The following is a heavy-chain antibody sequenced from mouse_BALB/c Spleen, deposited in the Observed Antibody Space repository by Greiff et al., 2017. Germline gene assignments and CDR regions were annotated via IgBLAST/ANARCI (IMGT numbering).Heavy chain of an antibody. V-gene: IGHV5-12-1*01. CDR1: GFAFSSYD. Sequence: EVHLVESGGGLVKPGGSLKLSCAASGFAFSSYDMSWVRQTPEKRLEWVAYISSGGGSTYYPDTVKGRFTISRDNAKNTLYLQMSSLKSEDTAMYYCARPPYAMDYWGQGTSVTVSS. CDR3: ARPPYAMDY. J-gene: IGHJ4*01. CDR2: ISSGGGST.